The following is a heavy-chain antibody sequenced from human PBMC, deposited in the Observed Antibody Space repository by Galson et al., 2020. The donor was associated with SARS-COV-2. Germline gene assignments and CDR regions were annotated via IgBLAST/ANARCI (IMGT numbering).Heavy chain of an antibody. CDR3: ARGLAAVAYYYGMDV. D-gene: IGHD6-19*01. J-gene: IGHJ6*02. V-gene: IGHV3-30*04. CDR2: ISYDGSNK. CDR1: GFTFSSYA. Sequence: LSLTCAASGFTFSSYAMHWVRQAPGKGLEWVAVISYDGSNKYYADSVKGRFTISRDNSKNTLYLQMNSLRAEDTAVYYCARGLAAVAYYYGMDVWGQGTTVTVSS.